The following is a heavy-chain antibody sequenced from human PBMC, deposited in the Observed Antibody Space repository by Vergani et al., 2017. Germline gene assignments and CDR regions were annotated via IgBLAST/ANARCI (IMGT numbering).Heavy chain of an antibody. Sequence: QVHLQQWGAGQLKPSETLSLTCAVYGESFSDYYWSWIRQPPGKGLEWIGSLYNPGKTYYNSSLESRLSLSVDTSTNQFFMRLNSVTAADTAVYYCARGLTDYDSGWYSPGWFDPWGQGITAIVSS. CDR1: GESFSDYY. CDR2: LYNPGKT. D-gene: IGHD6-19*01. CDR3: ARGLTDYDSGWYSPGWFDP. V-gene: IGHV4-34*01. J-gene: IGHJ5*02.